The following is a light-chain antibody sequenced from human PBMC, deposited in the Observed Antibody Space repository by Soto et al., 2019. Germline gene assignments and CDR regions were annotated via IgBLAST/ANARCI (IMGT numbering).Light chain of an antibody. V-gene: IGKV3-15*01. Sequence: EKGLEQAPATQPVSRGERNNLSCRASQSVSRHFAWYQLKPGQAPRPLISGPSTRPTGIPARFSGGVSGTDFTLTISSLQSEDFAVYYCQLFNYCPTFGQVTKLDTK. CDR2: GPS. CDR1: QSVSRH. CDR3: QLFNYCPT. J-gene: IGKJ1*01.